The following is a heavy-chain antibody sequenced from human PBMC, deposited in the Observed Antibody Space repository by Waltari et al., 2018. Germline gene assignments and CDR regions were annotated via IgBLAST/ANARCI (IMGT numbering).Heavy chain of an antibody. J-gene: IGHJ4*02. CDR3: SRQLLWFGELSEFDY. Sequence: QLQLQESGPGVVKPSETLSLTCTVSGRSISSSSYYWGWNRKPPGKGLEWIGSMYYSGSTYDNPSLKSLVTISVHTSKNQFSLKLTSVTAADTAVYYSSRQLLWFGELSEFDYWGQGTLVTVSS. D-gene: IGHD3-10*01. CDR2: MYYSGST. V-gene: IGHV4-39*01. CDR1: GRSISSSSYY.